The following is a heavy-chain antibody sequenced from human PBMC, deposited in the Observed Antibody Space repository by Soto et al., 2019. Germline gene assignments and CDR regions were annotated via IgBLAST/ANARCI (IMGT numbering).Heavy chain of an antibody. CDR1: GFTVSSNY. CDR2: IYGGGST. V-gene: IGHV3-53*01. J-gene: IGHJ1*01. Sequence: EVQLVESGGGLIQPGGSLRLSCAASGFTVSSNYMSWVRQAPGKGLEWVSVIYGGGSTYYADSVKGRFTISRDNSKNTLYLQMNSLRAEDTAVYYCARDRVESGYPKYFQHWGQGTLVTVSS. CDR3: ARDRVESGYPKYFQH. D-gene: IGHD3-22*01.